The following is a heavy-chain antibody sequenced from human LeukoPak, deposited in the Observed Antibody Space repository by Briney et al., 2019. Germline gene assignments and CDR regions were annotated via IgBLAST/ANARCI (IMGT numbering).Heavy chain of an antibody. D-gene: IGHD2-2*01. Sequence: ASVKVSCKASGYTFTGYYMHWVRQAPGQGLEWMGWMNPNSGNTGYAQKFQGRVTITRNTSISTAYMELSSLRSEDTAVYYCARGFSCSSTSCYRFYYYYYMDVWGKGTTVTVSS. CDR3: ARGFSCSSTSCYRFYYYYYMDV. CDR2: MNPNSGNT. J-gene: IGHJ6*03. V-gene: IGHV1-8*03. CDR1: GYTFTGYY.